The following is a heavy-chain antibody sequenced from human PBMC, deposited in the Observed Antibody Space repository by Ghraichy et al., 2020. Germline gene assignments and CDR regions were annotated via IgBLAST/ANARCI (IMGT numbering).Heavy chain of an antibody. CDR3: AREGYGDYSFAFDS. J-gene: IGHJ4*02. D-gene: IGHD4-17*01. CDR1: GFTFSTYT. CDR2: ISSSSSNI. Sequence: GGSLRLSCAASGFTFSTYTMDWVRQAPGKGLEWVSSISSSSSNIYKADSVKGRFTISRDNAKNSLFLQMNSLRAEDTAVYYCAREGYGDYSFAFDSWGQGTLVTVSS. V-gene: IGHV3-21*01.